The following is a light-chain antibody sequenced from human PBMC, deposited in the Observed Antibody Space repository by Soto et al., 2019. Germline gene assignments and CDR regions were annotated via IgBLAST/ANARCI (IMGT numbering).Light chain of an antibody. J-gene: IGKJ2*01. CDR2: DAS. Sequence: DIQMTESPSSLSASVRVRVTITCRESLTIDTYLNWYQQKPGKAPKLLISDASRLQSGVPSRFSGSGSGTDLTLTISSLQPEVVATYDCQQSHSTPPSIFGQGTKLEL. V-gene: IGKV1-39*01. CDR1: LTIDTY. CDR3: QQSHSTPPSI.